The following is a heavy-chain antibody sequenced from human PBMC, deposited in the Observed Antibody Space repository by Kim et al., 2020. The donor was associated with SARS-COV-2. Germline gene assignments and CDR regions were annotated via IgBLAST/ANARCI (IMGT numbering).Heavy chain of an antibody. CDR1: GGSISSSSYY. J-gene: IGHJ6*01. Sequence: SETLSLTCTVSGGSISSSSYYWGWIRQPPGKGLEWIGSIYYSGSTYYNPSLKSRVTISVDTSKNQFSLKLSSVTAADTAVYYCARLCGSSSSSAWYYYY. D-gene: IGHD6-13*01. CDR3: ARLCGSSSSSAWYYYY. CDR2: IYYSGST. V-gene: IGHV4-39*01.